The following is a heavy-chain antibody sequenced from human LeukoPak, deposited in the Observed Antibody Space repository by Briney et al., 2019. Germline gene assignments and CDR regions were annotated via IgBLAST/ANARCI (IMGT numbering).Heavy chain of an antibody. D-gene: IGHD4-17*01. CDR2: IRYDGSNK. V-gene: IGHV3-30*02. Sequence: SGGSLRLSCAASGFTFSSYGMHWVRQAPGKGLEWVAFIRYDGSNKYYADSVKGRFTISRDNAKNSLYLQMNSLRAEDTALYYCAKGLYGDYGPDMRYHAYHDAFDIWGQGTMVTVSS. J-gene: IGHJ3*02. CDR3: AKGLYGDYGPDMRYHAYHDAFDI. CDR1: GFTFSSYG.